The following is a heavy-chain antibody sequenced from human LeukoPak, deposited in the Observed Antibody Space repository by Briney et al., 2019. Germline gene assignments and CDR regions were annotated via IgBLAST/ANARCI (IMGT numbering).Heavy chain of an antibody. D-gene: IGHD4-17*01. CDR3: ARSGGWAYGDYDGFIAFDI. Sequence: ASVKVSCKASGYTFTNHGISWVRQAPGQGREWMGWISTYNGNTNYAQRVQGRVTMTTDTSTSTAYMELRSLRSDDTAMYYCARSGGWAYGDYDGFIAFDIWGQGTMVTVSS. V-gene: IGHV1-18*01. CDR1: GYTFTNHG. CDR2: ISTYNGNT. J-gene: IGHJ3*02.